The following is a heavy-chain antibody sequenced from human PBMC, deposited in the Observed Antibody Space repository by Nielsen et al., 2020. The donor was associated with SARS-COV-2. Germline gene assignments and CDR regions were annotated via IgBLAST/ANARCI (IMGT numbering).Heavy chain of an antibody. V-gene: IGHV3-53*01. CDR1: GFTVSSNY. D-gene: IGHD1-26*01. CDR3: ASSWGSYPVA. Sequence: GESLKISCAASGFTVSSNYMSWVRQALGKGLEWVSVIYSGGSTYYADSVKGRFTISRDNSKNTLYLQMNSLRAEDTAVYYCASSWGSYPVAWGQGTLVTVSS. CDR2: IYSGGST. J-gene: IGHJ5*02.